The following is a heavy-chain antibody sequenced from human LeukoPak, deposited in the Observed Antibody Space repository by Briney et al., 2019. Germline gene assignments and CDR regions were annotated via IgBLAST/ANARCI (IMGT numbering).Heavy chain of an antibody. J-gene: IGHJ4*02. CDR2: ISWNGGSI. D-gene: IGHD3-10*01. V-gene: IGHV3-9*01. CDR1: GFTFDDYA. CDR3: AKSSSTMVRGVIGFDY. Sequence: PGRSLRLSCAASGFTFDDYAMHWVRQAPGKGLEWVSGISWNGGSIAYADSVKGRFTISRDTAKNSLYLQMNRLRAEDTALYYCAKSSSTMVRGVIGFDYWGQGTLVTVSS.